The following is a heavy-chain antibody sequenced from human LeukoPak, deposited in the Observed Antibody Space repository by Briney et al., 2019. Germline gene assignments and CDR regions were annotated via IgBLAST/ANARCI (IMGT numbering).Heavy chain of an antibody. Sequence: SQTLSLTCAISGDSVSSNSAAWNWIRQSPSRGLEWLGRTYCRSKWYNDYAVSVKSRITINPDTSKNQFSLQLNSVTPEDTAVYYCARDRRWELLTARSYMDVWGKGTTVTVSS. CDR2: TYCRSKWYN. V-gene: IGHV6-1*01. J-gene: IGHJ6*03. CDR1: GDSVSSNSAA. CDR3: ARDRRWELLTARSYMDV. D-gene: IGHD1-26*01.